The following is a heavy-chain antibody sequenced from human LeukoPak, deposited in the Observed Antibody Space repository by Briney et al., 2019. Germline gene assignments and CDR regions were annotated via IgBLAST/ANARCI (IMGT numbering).Heavy chain of an antibody. D-gene: IGHD5-18*01. V-gene: IGHV3-21*01. CDR3: ASENKRGYSYGSPTDAFDI. CDR2: ISSSGSYI. Sequence: GGSLRLSCAASRFTFSGYSMNWVRQAPGKGLEWVSSISSSGSYIYYADSVKGRFTISRDNAKKSLFLDMNSLRAEDTAVYYCASENKRGYSYGSPTDAFDIWGQGTMVTVSS. CDR1: RFTFSGYS. J-gene: IGHJ3*02.